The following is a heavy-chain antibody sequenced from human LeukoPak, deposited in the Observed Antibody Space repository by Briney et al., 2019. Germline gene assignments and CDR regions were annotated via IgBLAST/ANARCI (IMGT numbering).Heavy chain of an antibody. CDR2: IYTSGST. V-gene: IGHV4-61*02. CDR3: ARGHYYGSGSYFNWFDP. Sequence: PSETLSLTCTVSGGSISSGSYYWSWIRQPAGKGLEWIGRIYTSGSTNYNPSLKSRVTISVDTSKNQFSLKLSSVTAADTAVYYCARGHYYGSGSYFNWFDPWGQGTLVTVSS. J-gene: IGHJ5*02. CDR1: GGSISSGSYY. D-gene: IGHD3-10*01.